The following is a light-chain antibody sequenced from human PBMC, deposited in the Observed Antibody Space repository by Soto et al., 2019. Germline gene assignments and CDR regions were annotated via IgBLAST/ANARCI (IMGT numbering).Light chain of an antibody. Sequence: EIVLTQSPGTLSLSPGERATLSCRASQSVSNNYLAWYQQKPGQAPRLLIYGASNRATGIPDGFSGSGSATDFTLTISRLEPEDFAIYFCQQSGSSPLTFGGGTKGEIK. CDR2: GAS. V-gene: IGKV3-20*01. J-gene: IGKJ4*01. CDR3: QQSGSSPLT. CDR1: QSVSNNY.